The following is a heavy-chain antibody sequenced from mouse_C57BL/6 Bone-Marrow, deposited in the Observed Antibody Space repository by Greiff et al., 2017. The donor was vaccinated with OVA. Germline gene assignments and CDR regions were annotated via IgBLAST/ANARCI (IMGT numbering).Heavy chain of an antibody. J-gene: IGHJ3*01. CDR2: IHPNSGST. V-gene: IGHV1-64*01. CDR3: ARWRGWLQRFAY. Sequence: QVQLQQSGAELVKPGASVKLSCKASGYTFTSYWMHWVKQRPGQGLEWIGMIHPNSGSTNYNEKFKGKATLTVDKSSSTAYMQLSSLTSEDSAVYYCARWRGWLQRFAYWGQGTLVTVSA. CDR1: GYTFTSYW. D-gene: IGHD2-3*01.